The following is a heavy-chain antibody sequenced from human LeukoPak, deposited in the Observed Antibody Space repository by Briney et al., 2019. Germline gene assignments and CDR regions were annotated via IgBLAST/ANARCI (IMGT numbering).Heavy chain of an antibody. J-gene: IGHJ6*03. CDR2: ISSSSSYI. Sequence: PGGSLRLSCAASGFTFSSYSMNWVRQAPGKGLEWVSSISSSSSYIYYADSVKGRFTISRDNAKNSLYLQMNSLRAEDTAVYYCARGGGYSSSWYTIDYYYYMDVWGKGTTVTVSS. D-gene: IGHD6-13*01. CDR3: ARGGGYSSSWYTIDYYYYMDV. CDR1: GFTFSSYS. V-gene: IGHV3-21*01.